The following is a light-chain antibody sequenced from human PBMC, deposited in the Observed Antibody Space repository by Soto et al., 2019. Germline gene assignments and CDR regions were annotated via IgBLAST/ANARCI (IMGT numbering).Light chain of an antibody. CDR1: QTVSRMY. Sequence: EIVLTQSPATLSLSPLEIATLSFMASQTVSRMYLSWFQQKPGQAPRLLIYGTSTRATGIPVRFTGSGAGTDFTLTISSLQPEDFAVYFCHQDINLPWTFGQGTKVDIK. J-gene: IGKJ1*01. V-gene: IGKV3D-7*01. CDR2: GTS. CDR3: HQDINLPWT.